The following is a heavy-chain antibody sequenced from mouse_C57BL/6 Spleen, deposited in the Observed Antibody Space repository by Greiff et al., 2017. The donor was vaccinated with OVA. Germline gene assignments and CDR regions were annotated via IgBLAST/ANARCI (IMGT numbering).Heavy chain of an antibody. CDR2: INPSSGYT. CDR1: GYTFTSYT. Sequence: VQLQQSGAELARPGASVKMSCKASGYTFTSYTMHWVKQRPGQGLEWIGYINPSSGYTKYNQKFKDKATLTADKSSSTAYMQLSSLTSEDSAVYYCASLYDYDVFDYWGQGTTLTVSS. D-gene: IGHD2-4*01. V-gene: IGHV1-4*01. CDR3: ASLYDYDVFDY. J-gene: IGHJ2*01.